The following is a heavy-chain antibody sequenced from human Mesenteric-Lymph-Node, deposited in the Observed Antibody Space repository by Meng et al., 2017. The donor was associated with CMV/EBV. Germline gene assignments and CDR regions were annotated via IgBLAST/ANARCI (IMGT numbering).Heavy chain of an antibody. CDR2: INPDGTEE. D-gene: IGHD2-21*01. J-gene: IGHJ4*02. Sequence: GGSLRLSCAASGFTFSDDWMTWVRQAPGKGLEWVASINPDGTEEFYVDSVKGRFTLSRDNAKNSLFLQMSTLRVEDTAVYYCARAYCGNVACAPAYWGQGTLVTVSP. CDR3: ARAYCGNVACAPAY. V-gene: IGHV3-7*04. CDR1: GFTFSDDW.